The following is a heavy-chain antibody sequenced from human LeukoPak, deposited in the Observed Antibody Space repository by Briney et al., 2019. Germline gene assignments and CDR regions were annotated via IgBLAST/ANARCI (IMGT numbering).Heavy chain of an antibody. Sequence: GGSLRLSCAASGFTFSSYSMNWVRQAPGKGLEWVSSISNSNTYIYYADSVKGRFTISRDNVKNSLYLQMNTLRAEDTAVYYCASNPFLSSYYYYYMDVWGKGTTVTVSS. V-gene: IGHV3-21*01. CDR3: ASNPFLSSYYYYYMDV. J-gene: IGHJ6*03. CDR2: ISNSNTYI. CDR1: GFTFSSYS. D-gene: IGHD2/OR15-2a*01.